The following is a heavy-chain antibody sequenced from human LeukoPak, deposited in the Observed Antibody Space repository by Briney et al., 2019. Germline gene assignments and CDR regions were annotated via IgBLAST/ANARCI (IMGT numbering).Heavy chain of an antibody. CDR3: ARDRLAAAGTGYFDY. CDR1: GYTFTSYG. CDR2: ILPILGIA. Sequence: GASVKVSCKASGYTFTSYGISWVRQAPGQGLEWMGRILPILGIANYAQKFQGRVTITADKSTSTAYMELSSLRSEDTAVYYCARDRLAAAGTGYFDYWGQGTLVTVSS. V-gene: IGHV1-69*04. D-gene: IGHD6-13*01. J-gene: IGHJ4*02.